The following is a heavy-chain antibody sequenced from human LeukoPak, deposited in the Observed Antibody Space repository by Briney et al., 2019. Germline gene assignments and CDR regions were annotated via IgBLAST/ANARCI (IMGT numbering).Heavy chain of an antibody. Sequence: GASVKVSCTASGYTFTGYYMHWVRQAPGQGLEWMGWINPNSGGTNYAQKFQGRVTMTRDTSISTAYMELSGLRSDDTAMYYCARGHYYYSMDVWGQGTTVAVSS. CDR1: GYTFTGYY. CDR3: ARGHYYYSMDV. V-gene: IGHV1-2*02. J-gene: IGHJ6*02. CDR2: INPNSGGT.